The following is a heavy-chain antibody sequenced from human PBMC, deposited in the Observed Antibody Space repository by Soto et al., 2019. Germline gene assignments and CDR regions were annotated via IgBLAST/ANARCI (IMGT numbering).Heavy chain of an antibody. CDR3: AADRYIAAAGTVSLYYGMDV. D-gene: IGHD6-13*01. CDR1: GGSVSSSSYS. J-gene: IGHJ6*02. CDR2: IYSSENT. V-gene: IGHV4-39*07. Sequence: SQTLSLTCTVSGGSVSSSSYSWGWIRQSPGKGLEWIGTIYSSENTYYNPSLLSRVTISVDTSKNQFSLKLSSVTAADTAVYYCAADRYIAAAGTVSLYYGMDVWGQGNTVTVSS.